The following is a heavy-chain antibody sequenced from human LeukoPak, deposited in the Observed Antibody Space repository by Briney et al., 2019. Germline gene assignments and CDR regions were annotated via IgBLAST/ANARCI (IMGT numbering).Heavy chain of an antibody. V-gene: IGHV4-34*01. J-gene: IGHJ4*02. CDR2: INHSGST. D-gene: IGHD3-10*01. CDR3: ARSRFGSLDY. CDR1: GGSFSGYY. Sequence: KPSETLSLTCAVYGGSFSGYYWSWIRQPPGKGLEWIGEINHSGSTNYNPSLKSRVTISVDTSKNQFSLKLSSVTAADTPVYYCARSRFGSLDYWGQGTLVTVSS.